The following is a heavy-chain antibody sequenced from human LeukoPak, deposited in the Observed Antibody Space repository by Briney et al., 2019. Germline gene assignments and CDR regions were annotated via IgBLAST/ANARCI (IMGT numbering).Heavy chain of an antibody. V-gene: IGHV4-4*07. Sequence: SETLSLTCTVSGGSISSYHWSWIRQPAGKGLEWIGRIYTSGSTNYNPSLKSRVTMSVDTSKSQFSLKLSSVTAADTAVYYCARGTRGSGSSYYFDYWGQGTLVTVSS. CDR3: ARGTRGSGSSYYFDY. CDR1: GGSISSYH. J-gene: IGHJ4*02. D-gene: IGHD3-10*01. CDR2: IYTSGST.